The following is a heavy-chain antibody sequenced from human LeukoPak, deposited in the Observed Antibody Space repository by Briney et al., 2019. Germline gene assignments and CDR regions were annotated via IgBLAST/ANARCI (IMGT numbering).Heavy chain of an antibody. J-gene: IGHJ4*02. V-gene: IGHV4-30-2*01. CDR3: ARDWHSSGWTFDY. CDR1: GGSISSGGYY. CDR2: IYHSGST. D-gene: IGHD6-19*01. Sequence: PSQTLSLTCTVSGGSISSGGYYWSWIRQPPGKGLEWIGYIYHSGSTYYNPSLKSRVTISVDRSKNQFSLKLSSVTAADTAVYYCARDWHSSGWTFDYWGQGTLVTVSS.